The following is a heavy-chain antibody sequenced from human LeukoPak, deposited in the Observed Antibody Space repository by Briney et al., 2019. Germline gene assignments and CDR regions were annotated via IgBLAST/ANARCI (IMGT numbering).Heavy chain of an antibody. J-gene: IGHJ4*02. V-gene: IGHV1-3*01. D-gene: IGHD2-2*02. CDR2: INAGNGNT. Sequence: GGSLRLSCAASGFTFTSYAMHWVRQAPGQRLEWMGWINAGNGNTKYSQKFQGRVTITRDTSASTAYMELSSLRSEDTAVYYCARLHCSSTSCYIDYWGQGTLVTVSS. CDR1: GFTFTSYA. CDR3: ARLHCSSTSCYIDY.